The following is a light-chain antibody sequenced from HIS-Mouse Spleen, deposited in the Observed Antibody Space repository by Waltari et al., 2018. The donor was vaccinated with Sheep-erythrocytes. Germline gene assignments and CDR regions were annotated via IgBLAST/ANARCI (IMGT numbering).Light chain of an antibody. CDR2: DVS. V-gene: IGLV2-11*01. CDR3: CSYAGSYNHV. Sequence: QSALTQPRSVSGSPGQSVTSPCPGTSSDVGGYNYLPWYQQHPGKAPKLMIYDVSKRPSGVPDRFSGSKSGNTASLTISGLQAEDEADYYCCSYAGSYNHVFATGTKVTVL. CDR1: SSDVGGYNY. J-gene: IGLJ1*01.